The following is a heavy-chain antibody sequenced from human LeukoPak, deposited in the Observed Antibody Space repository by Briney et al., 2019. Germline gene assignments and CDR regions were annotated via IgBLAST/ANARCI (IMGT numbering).Heavy chain of an antibody. V-gene: IGHV3-23*01. CDR1: GFTFSTYA. Sequence: GGSLRLSCVASGFTFSTYAMSRVRQAPGKGLEWVSAISGSGGYTYYADSVKGRFTISRDNSKNTLYLQMNSLRAEDTAVYYCAPAGSSGYFYKDWGQGNLVTVSS. CDR2: ISGSGGYT. D-gene: IGHD3-22*01. CDR3: APAGSSGYFYKD. J-gene: IGHJ4*02.